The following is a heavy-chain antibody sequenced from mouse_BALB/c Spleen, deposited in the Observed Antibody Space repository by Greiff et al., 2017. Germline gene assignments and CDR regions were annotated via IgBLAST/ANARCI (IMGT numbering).Heavy chain of an antibody. V-gene: IGHV7-3*02. Sequence: EVQRVESGGGLVQPGGSLRLSCATSGFTFTDYYMSWVRQPPGKALEWLGFIRNKANGYTTEYSASVKGRFTISRDNSQSILYLQMNTLRAEDSATYYCARDSNWYFDVWGAGTTVTVSS. CDR1: GFTFTDYY. CDR3: ARDSNWYFDV. CDR2: IRNKANGYTT. J-gene: IGHJ1*01.